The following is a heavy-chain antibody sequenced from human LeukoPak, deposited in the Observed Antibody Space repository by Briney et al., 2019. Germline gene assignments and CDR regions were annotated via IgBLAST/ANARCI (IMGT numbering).Heavy chain of an antibody. Sequence: SETLSLTCRVSGGSNSRSYWSWIRQPPGKGLEWIGYISYSGSIRYNPSLKSRVTISEDMSNNQFSLRLNSVTAADTAVYYCARANGWFDPWGQGTLVTVSS. CDR2: ISYSGSI. CDR1: GGSNSRSY. CDR3: ARANGWFDP. J-gene: IGHJ5*02. V-gene: IGHV4-59*01.